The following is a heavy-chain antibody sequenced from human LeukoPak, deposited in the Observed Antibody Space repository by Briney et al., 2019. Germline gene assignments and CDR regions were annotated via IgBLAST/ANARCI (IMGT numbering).Heavy chain of an antibody. CDR2: ISGSGGST. J-gene: IGHJ4*02. D-gene: IGHD3-22*01. CDR1: GFTFSSYG. Sequence: GGSLRLSCAASGFTFSSYGMSWVRQAPGKGLEWVSAISGSGGSTYYADSVKGRFTISRDNSKNTLYLQMNSLRAEDTAVYYCAKDVEPYYYDSSGYPPVPLDYWGQGTLVTVSS. CDR3: AKDVEPYYYDSSGYPPVPLDY. V-gene: IGHV3-23*01.